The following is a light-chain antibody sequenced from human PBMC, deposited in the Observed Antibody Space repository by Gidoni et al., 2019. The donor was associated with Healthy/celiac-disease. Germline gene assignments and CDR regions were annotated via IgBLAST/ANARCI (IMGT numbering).Light chain of an antibody. V-gene: IGLV2-14*01. Sequence: QSALTQPAAVSGSPGQSITISCTGTSSDVGGYNYVSWYQQHPGKAPKLMIYEVSNRPSGVSNRVSGSKSGNTASLTISGLHADDEADYYCSSYTSSSTLVFGGGTKLTVL. CDR2: EVS. CDR1: SSDVGGYNY. CDR3: SSYTSSSTLV. J-gene: IGLJ2*01.